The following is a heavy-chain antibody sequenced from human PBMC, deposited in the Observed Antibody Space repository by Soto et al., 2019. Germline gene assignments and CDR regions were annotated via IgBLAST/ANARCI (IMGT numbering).Heavy chain of an antibody. V-gene: IGHV1-24*01. J-gene: IGHJ5*02. Sequence: ASVKVSCKVSGYTLTELSMHWVRQAPGKGLEWMGGFDPEDGETIYAQKFQGRVTMTEDTSTDTAYMELSSLRSEDTAVYYCATAMGGIVVVPAAMCLVPWFEPCVHGTRVTV. CDR2: FDPEDGET. D-gene: IGHD2-2*01. CDR3: ATAMGGIVVVPAAMCLVPWFEP. CDR1: GYTLTELS.